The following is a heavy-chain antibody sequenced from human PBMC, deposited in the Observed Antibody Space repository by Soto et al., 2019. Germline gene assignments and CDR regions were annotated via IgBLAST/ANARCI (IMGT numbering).Heavy chain of an antibody. J-gene: IGHJ4*02. CDR1: GGTFSSYT. V-gene: IGHV1-69*02. CDR2: IIPILGIA. Sequence: GASVKVSCTASGGTFSSYTISWVRQAPGQGLEWMGRIIPILGIADYAQKFQGRVTITADKSTSTAYMELSSLRSEDTAVYYCARAVRYDILTGWYFDYWGQGTLVTVSS. CDR3: ARAVRYDILTGWYFDY. D-gene: IGHD3-9*01.